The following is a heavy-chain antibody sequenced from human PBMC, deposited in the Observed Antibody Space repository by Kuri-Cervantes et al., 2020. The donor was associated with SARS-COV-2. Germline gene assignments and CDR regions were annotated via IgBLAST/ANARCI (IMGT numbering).Heavy chain of an antibody. CDR3: ARDSPNAMTVASAFDI. J-gene: IGHJ3*02. Sequence: GESLKISCAASGLTLSTYVIHWVRQAPGKGLEWVAVTWYDENKYYGDSVKGRFTISRDNSKNTVYLQMNSLTADDTAVYYCARDSPNAMTVASAFDIWGQGTMVTVSS. V-gene: IGHV3-33*01. CDR2: TWYDENK. CDR1: GLTLSTYV. D-gene: IGHD5-12*01.